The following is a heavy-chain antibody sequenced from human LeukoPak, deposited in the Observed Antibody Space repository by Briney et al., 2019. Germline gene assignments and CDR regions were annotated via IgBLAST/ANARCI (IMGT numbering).Heavy chain of an antibody. V-gene: IGHV1-8*01. CDR2: MNPNSGNT. J-gene: IGHJ4*02. D-gene: IGHD2-15*01. CDR1: GYTFTSYD. CDR3: ARVPGVVPVHYFDY. Sequence: ASVKVSCKASGYTFTSYDINWVRQATGQGLEWMGRMNPNSGNTGYAQKFQGRVTITRNTSISTVYMELSSLRSEDTAVYYCARVPGVVPVHYFDYWGQGTLVTVSS.